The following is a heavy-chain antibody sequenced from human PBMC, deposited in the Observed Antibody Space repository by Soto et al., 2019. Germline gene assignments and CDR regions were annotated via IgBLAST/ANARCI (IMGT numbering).Heavy chain of an antibody. CDR1: GTTFNTFA. CDR2: IIPVLGPS. Sequence: QVQLVQSGAEVKKPGSSVKVSCTASGTTFNTFAISWVRQAPGQGLEWMGGIIPVLGPSFYSQKFQGRVTITAEKSTTTAYLELSSLRSEDTAVYYCARAAKRYFDKWGKGTLVTVSS. CDR3: ARAAKRYFDK. J-gene: IGHJ4*02. V-gene: IGHV1-69*06.